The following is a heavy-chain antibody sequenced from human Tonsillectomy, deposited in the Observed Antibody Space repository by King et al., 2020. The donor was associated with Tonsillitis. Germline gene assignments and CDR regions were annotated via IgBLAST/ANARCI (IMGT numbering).Heavy chain of an antibody. Sequence: VQLVESGGGLVKPGGSLSPSCPASGFTLSTNRRNWVRQAPGKGREWVSSIRIIINYIYYADSWKGQFTISRDNAKNSLYLQMNSLRAEDTAVYYCAGERGTYYYDSSAYYRYAFDIWGQGTMVTVSS. V-gene: IGHV3-21*01. CDR2: IRIIINYI. CDR3: AGERGTYYYDSSAYYRYAFDI. CDR1: GFTLSTNR. D-gene: IGHD3-22*01. J-gene: IGHJ3*02.